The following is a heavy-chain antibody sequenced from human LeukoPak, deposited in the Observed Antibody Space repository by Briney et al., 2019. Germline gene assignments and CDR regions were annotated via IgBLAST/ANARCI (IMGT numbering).Heavy chain of an antibody. V-gene: IGHV4-59*08. CDR2: IYYSGNT. Sequence: SETLSLTCTVSGGSISSYYWSWIRQPPGKGLEWVGYIYYSGNTNYNPSLKSRVTISVDTSKNQVSLELSSVTAADTAVYYCVRHSRVVAFDYWGQGNLVTVSS. D-gene: IGHD2-15*01. J-gene: IGHJ4*02. CDR1: GGSISSYY. CDR3: VRHSRVVAFDY.